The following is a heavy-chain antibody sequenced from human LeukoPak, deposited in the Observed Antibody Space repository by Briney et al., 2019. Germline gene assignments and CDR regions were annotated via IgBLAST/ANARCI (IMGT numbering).Heavy chain of an antibody. CDR1: GVSISSYY. CDR3: WRDLSAGSGQDHFDF. Sequence: SETLSLTCTVSGVSISSYYWSWIRQPPGKGLEWIGYIYYSGSTTYNPSLKSRVIISVDTSKNQFSLKLSSVTAADTAVYFCWRDLSAGSGQDHFDFRGQGALVTVSS. CDR2: IYYSGST. D-gene: IGHD2-15*01. J-gene: IGHJ4*02. V-gene: IGHV4-59*01.